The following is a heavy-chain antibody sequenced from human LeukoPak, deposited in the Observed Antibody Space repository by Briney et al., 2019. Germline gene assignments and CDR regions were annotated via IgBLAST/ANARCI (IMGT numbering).Heavy chain of an antibody. V-gene: IGHV1-2*02. CDR2: INPNSGGT. CDR1: GYTFTGYY. D-gene: IGHD2-2*01. Sequence: ASVKVSCKASGYTFTGYYMHWVRQAPGQGLEWMGWINPNSGGTNYAQKFQGRVTMTRDTSISTAYMEPSRLRSDDTAVYYCARGVVVVPAASANWFDPWGQGTLVTVSS. CDR3: ARGVVVVPAASANWFDP. J-gene: IGHJ5*02.